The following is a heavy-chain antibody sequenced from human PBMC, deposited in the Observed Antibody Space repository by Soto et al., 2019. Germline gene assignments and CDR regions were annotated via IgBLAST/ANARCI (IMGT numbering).Heavy chain of an antibody. Sequence: PSETLSLTCTVSGVSISSYYWGWIRQPPGKGLEWIGYIYYSGSTNYNPSLKRRVTISVDTPKNQFSLKLSSVTAADMAVYYCARLGVTTIGEIDYRGQRTLVTVSS. CDR1: GVSISSYY. J-gene: IGHJ4*02. CDR3: ARLGVTTIGEIDY. V-gene: IGHV4-59*01. CDR2: IYYSGST. D-gene: IGHD4-4*01.